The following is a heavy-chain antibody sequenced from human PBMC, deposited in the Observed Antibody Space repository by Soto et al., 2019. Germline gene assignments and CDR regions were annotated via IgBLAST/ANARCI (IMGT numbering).Heavy chain of an antibody. CDR1: GYTFTSYD. D-gene: IGHD6-13*01. Sequence: QVQLVQSGAEVKKPGASVKGSCKAPGYTFTSYDINWVRQATGQGREWMGWMNHNSGNTGYAQEFQGRVTMTRNTSISTAYMDLSSLRSDDTAVYYCARDRAAAGFDYWGQGTLVTVSS. CDR3: ARDRAAAGFDY. J-gene: IGHJ4*02. CDR2: MNHNSGNT. V-gene: IGHV1-8*01.